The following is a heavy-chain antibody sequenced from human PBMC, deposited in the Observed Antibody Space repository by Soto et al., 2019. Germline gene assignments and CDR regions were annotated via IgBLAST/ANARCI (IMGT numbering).Heavy chain of an antibody. Sequence: PSETLSLTCTVSGGSISSGDYYWSWIRQPPGKGLEWIGYIYYSGSTYYNPSLKSRVTISVDTSKNQFSLKLSSVTAADTAVYYCARVRLGYGDIDYWGQGTLVTVSS. D-gene: IGHD4-17*01. V-gene: IGHV4-30-4*01. CDR1: GGSISSGDYY. CDR3: ARVRLGYGDIDY. CDR2: IYYSGST. J-gene: IGHJ4*02.